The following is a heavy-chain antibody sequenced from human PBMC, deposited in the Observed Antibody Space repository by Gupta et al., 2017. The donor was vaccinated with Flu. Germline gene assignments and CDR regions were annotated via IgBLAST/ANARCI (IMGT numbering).Heavy chain of an antibody. CDR2: IKSKSEGETI. V-gene: IGHV3-15*01. J-gene: IGHJ4*02. CDR3: TTPRYCTSTSCGSIDY. Sequence: GKGLEWVGRIKSKSEGETIDYAAPVKGRFTISKDASMGTLYLRMDSLKTEDTAVYYCTTPRYCTSTSCGSIDYWGQGNLVTVSS. D-gene: IGHD2-2*01.